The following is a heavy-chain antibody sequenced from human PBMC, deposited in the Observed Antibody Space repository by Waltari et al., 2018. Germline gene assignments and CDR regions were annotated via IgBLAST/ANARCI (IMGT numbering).Heavy chain of an antibody. CDR3: AREDGLRIDY. D-gene: IGHD2-21*02. J-gene: IGHJ4*02. CDR1: SYSITSGYY. CDR2: IYHRGDT. V-gene: IGHV4-38-2*02. Sequence: QVHLQESGPGLVKPSETLSLTCDVPSYSITSGYYWGWIRQPPGKGLEWLGSIYHRGDTYYNPSRRSRVTISVDTSKNQFSLRLRSVTAADTAIYFCAREDGLRIDYWGQGALVTVSS.